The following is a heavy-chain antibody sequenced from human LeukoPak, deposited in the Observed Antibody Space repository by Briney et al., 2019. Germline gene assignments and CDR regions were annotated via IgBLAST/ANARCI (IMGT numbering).Heavy chain of an antibody. V-gene: IGHV4-31*03. Sequence: PSQTLSLTCTVSGGSISSGGYYWSWIRQHPGKGLEWIGYIYYSGSTYYNPSLKSRVTISVDTSKNQFSLKLSSVTAADTAVYYCARNTAMVPFDYWGREPWSPSPQ. D-gene: IGHD5-18*01. CDR2: IYYSGST. J-gene: IGHJ4*02. CDR1: GGSISSGGYY. CDR3: ARNTAMVPFDY.